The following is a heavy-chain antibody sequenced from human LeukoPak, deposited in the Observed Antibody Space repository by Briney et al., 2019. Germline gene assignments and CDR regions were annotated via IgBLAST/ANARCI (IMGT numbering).Heavy chain of an antibody. CDR3: AKDRDQDSSGWYY. V-gene: IGHV3-30*18. CDR1: GFTFSSYG. J-gene: IGHJ4*02. D-gene: IGHD6-19*01. Sequence: GESLKISCEASGFTFSSYGMHWVRQAPGKGLEWVAVISYDGSNKYYADSVKGRFTISRDNSKNTLYLQMNSLRAEDTAVYYCAKDRDQDSSGWYYWGQGTLVTVSS. CDR2: ISYDGSNK.